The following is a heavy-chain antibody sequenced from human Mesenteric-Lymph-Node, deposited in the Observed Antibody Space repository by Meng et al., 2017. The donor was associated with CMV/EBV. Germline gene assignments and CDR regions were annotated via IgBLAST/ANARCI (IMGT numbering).Heavy chain of an antibody. D-gene: IGHD6-6*01. J-gene: IGHJ4*02. Sequence: GGSLRLSCAASGFTVSSNYMSWVRQAPGKGLQWVSAISANGAGTYYADSVKGRFTISRDSSKNTLFLQMNSLSAEDTALYFCAKGRTQYSSSSGDHWGQGTLVTVSS. CDR1: GFTVSSNY. CDR2: ISANGAGT. CDR3: AKGRTQYSSSSGDH. V-gene: IGHV3-23*01.